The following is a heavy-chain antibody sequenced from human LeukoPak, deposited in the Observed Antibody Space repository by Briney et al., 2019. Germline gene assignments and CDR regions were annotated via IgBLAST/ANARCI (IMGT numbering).Heavy chain of an antibody. D-gene: IGHD3-10*01. V-gene: IGHV1-46*01. CDR2: INPSGGST. Sequence: ASVKVSCKASGYIFTTYYIHWVRQAPGQGLEWMGIINPSGGSTTYAQKFQGRVTMTRDTSTSTVYMELSSLKSEDTAAYYCARAYTMVATFDYWGQGTLVTVSS. CDR3: ARAYTMVATFDY. J-gene: IGHJ4*02. CDR1: GYIFTTYY.